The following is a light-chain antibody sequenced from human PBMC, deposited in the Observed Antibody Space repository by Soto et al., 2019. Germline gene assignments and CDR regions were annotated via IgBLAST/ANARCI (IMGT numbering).Light chain of an antibody. CDR1: QSISSW. CDR3: QQLNSYSIT. Sequence: DIQMTQSPSTLSASVGDRVTITCRASQSISSWLAWYQQKPGKAPKLLIYDASSLESGVPSRFSGSGSGTEFTLTISSLQPEDFATYYCQQLNSYSITFGQGTRLEIK. V-gene: IGKV1-5*01. J-gene: IGKJ5*01. CDR2: DAS.